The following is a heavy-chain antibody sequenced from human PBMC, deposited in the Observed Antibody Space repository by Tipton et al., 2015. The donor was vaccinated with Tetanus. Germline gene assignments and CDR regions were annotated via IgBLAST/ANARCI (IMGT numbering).Heavy chain of an antibody. V-gene: IGHV4-59*01. Sequence: TLSLTCTVSGGSISSYYWSWIRQPPGKGLEWIGYIYYSGSTNYNPSLKSRVTISVDTSKNQFSLKLSSVTAADTAVYYCARWSSSWNSVLDVGFDPWGQGTLVTVSS. D-gene: IGHD6-13*01. CDR1: GGSISSYY. CDR2: IYYSGST. J-gene: IGHJ5*02. CDR3: ARWSSSWNSVLDVGFDP.